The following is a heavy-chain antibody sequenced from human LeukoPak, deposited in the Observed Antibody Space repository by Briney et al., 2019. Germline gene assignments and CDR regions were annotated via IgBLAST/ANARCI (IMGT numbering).Heavy chain of an antibody. CDR1: GFTFSTHA. CDR2: ISGSGGST. J-gene: IGHJ4*02. Sequence: GGSLRLSCAASGFTFSTHAMSWVRQAPGKGLEWVSAISGSGGSTYYADSVKGRFTISRDNSKNTLYLQMNSLRAEDTAVYYCAKIATTMIVVVNNFDYWGQGTLVTVSS. D-gene: IGHD3-22*01. CDR3: AKIATTMIVVVNNFDY. V-gene: IGHV3-23*01.